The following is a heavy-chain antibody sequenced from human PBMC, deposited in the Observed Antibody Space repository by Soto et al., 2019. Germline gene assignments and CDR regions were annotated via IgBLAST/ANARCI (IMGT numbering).Heavy chain of an antibody. CDR1: GFTFTRYS. Sequence: GGSLRLSCAASGFTFTRYSVNWVRQAPGKGLEWISSISSTTNYIYYGDSMKGRFTISRDNAKNSLYLEMNSLRAEDTAVYYCARESGDLTSNFDYWGQGTLVTVSS. J-gene: IGHJ4*02. V-gene: IGHV3-21*06. D-gene: IGHD3-10*01. CDR3: ARESGDLTSNFDY. CDR2: ISSTTNYI.